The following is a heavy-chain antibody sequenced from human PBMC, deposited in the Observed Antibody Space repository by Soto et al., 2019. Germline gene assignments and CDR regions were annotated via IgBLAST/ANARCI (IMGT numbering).Heavy chain of an antibody. Sequence: GGSLRLSCAASGVTFSSYAMAWVRQAPGKGLEWVSGISGSGGSTYYADSVKGRFTISRDNSKNTLHLQMNSLRADDTAIYYCAKDGPIVGTIQGWFDPWGQGTLVTVSS. CDR3: AKDGPIVGTIQGWFDP. V-gene: IGHV3-23*01. CDR1: GVTFSSYA. D-gene: IGHD5-12*01. CDR2: ISGSGGST. J-gene: IGHJ5*02.